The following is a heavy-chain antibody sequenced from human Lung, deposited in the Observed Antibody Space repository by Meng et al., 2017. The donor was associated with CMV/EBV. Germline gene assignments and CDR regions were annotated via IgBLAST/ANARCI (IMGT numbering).Heavy chain of an antibody. J-gene: IGHJ4*02. V-gene: IGHV2-5*01. CDR1: GFSLSTNGAG. CDR3: AYRAVAYDILTGYYNPYYFNY. D-gene: IGHD3-9*01. Sequence: GPXLVXPTQTLTLTCSFSGFSLSTNGAGVGWVRQTPGKALEWLAFTYWNDDKRYSPSLKSRLTITKDTSKNQVVLTMTNVDPVDTATYYCAYRAVAYDILTGYYNPYYFNYWGQGTLVTVSS. CDR2: TYWNDDK.